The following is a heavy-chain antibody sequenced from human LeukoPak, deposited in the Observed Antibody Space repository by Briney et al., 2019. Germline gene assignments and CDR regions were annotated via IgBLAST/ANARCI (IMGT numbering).Heavy chain of an antibody. CDR2: IGTAGDT. D-gene: IGHD3-10*01. V-gene: IGHV3-13*01. CDR1: GFTFSSYD. CDR3: ARSFTMVRGNHGMDV. Sequence: PGGSLRLSCAASGFTFSSYDMHWVRQAPGKGLEWVSAIGTAGDTYYPGSVKGRFTISRENAKNSLYLQMNSLRAGDTAVYYCARSFTMVRGNHGMDVWGQGTTVTVSS. J-gene: IGHJ6*02.